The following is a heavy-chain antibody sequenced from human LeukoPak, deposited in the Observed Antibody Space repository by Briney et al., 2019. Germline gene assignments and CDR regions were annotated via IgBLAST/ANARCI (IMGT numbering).Heavy chain of an antibody. V-gene: IGHV4-34*01. CDR2: INHSGST. Sequence: SETLSLTCAVYGGSFSGYYRSWIRQPPGKGLEWIGEINHSGSTNYNPSLKSRVTISVDTSKNQFSLKLSSVTAADTAVHYCARVRYCSSTSCYSKSAFDIWGQGTMVAVSS. CDR1: GGSFSGYY. J-gene: IGHJ3*02. D-gene: IGHD2-2*01. CDR3: ARVRYCSSTSCYSKSAFDI.